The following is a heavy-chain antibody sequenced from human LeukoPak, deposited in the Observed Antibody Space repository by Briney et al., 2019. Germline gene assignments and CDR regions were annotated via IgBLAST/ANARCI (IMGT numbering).Heavy chain of an antibody. CDR3: AKETSSSFEY. J-gene: IGHJ4*02. Sequence: GGCLRLSCAASGFTFSSYAMNWVRQAPGKGLEWVSGISNSGGSTYYADSVKGRFTISRDNSKNTLYLQMNSLRAEDTAVYYCAKETSSSFEYWGQGTLVHVSS. CDR2: ISNSGGST. CDR1: GFTFSSYA. D-gene: IGHD6-6*01. V-gene: IGHV3-23*01.